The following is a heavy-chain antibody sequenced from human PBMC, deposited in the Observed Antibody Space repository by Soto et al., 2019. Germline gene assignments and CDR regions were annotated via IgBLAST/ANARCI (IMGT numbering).Heavy chain of an antibody. D-gene: IGHD3-16*01. CDR1: GGTMNSYY. CDR3: ARGWGYTHYYYYMDV. Sequence: SETMYLTCTVSGGTMNSYYWSWVRQPPGKGLEWIGYIYYSGSTNYNPSLKSRVTMSVDTSQIQFSLKLSSVTAADTAVYYCARGWGYTHYYYYMDVWGKGTTVTVSS. J-gene: IGHJ6*03. V-gene: IGHV4-59*01. CDR2: IYYSGST.